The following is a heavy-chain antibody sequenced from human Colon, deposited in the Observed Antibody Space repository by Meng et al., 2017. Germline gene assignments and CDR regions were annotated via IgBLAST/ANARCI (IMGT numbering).Heavy chain of an antibody. CDR3: VDSKWSANY. CDR1: GGSVSGHY. Sequence: QVQLQQWGAGLFKPSETLSLTGVVYGGSVSGHYWTWIRQPPGKGVEWIREINDSGSTHYNPSLGSRVTISVDTSKSQFSLKLISVTAADTGVYYCVDSKWSANYWGQGTLDTVSS. CDR2: INDSGST. V-gene: IGHV4-34*01. D-gene: IGHD3-3*01. J-gene: IGHJ4*02.